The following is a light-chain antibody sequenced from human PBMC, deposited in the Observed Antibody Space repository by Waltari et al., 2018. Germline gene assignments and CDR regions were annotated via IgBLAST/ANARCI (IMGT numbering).Light chain of an antibody. CDR2: NAS. CDR1: QGIGNW. J-gene: IGKJ2*03. V-gene: IGKV1-5*01. Sequence: DIQMTQSPASLSASVGDIVTITCRASQGIGNWLAWYQQKPGKAPKLLIYNASSLETGVPYTFRGSGSGTDFTLTINSLQPEDLATYFCKQYHVLPYSFGQGTRVEIK. CDR3: KQYHVLPYS.